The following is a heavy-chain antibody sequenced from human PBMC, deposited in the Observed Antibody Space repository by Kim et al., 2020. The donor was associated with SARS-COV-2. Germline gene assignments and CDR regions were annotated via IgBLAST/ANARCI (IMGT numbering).Heavy chain of an antibody. D-gene: IGHD1-26*01. Sequence: GSLRLSCAASGFTFSNAWMSWVRQAPGKGLEWVGRIKSKTDGGTTDYAAPVKGRFTISRDDSKNTLYLQMNSLKTEDTAVYYCTTVLDWELLYYYYGMDVWGQGTTVTVSS. CDR3: TTVLDWELLYYYYGMDV. CDR1: GFTFSNAW. J-gene: IGHJ6*02. V-gene: IGHV3-15*01. CDR2: IKSKTDGGTT.